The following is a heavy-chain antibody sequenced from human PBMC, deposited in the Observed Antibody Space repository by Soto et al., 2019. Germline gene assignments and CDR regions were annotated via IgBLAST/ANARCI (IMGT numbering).Heavy chain of an antibody. CDR3: AIQSVLWFGELPLGWFDP. CDR1: GGSISSSSYY. V-gene: IGHV4-39*01. D-gene: IGHD3-10*01. CDR2: IYYSGST. J-gene: IGHJ5*02. Sequence: PSETLSLTCTVSGGSISSSSYYWGWIRQPPGKGLEWIGSIYYSGSTYYNPSLKSRVTISVDTSKNQFSLKLSSVTAADTAVYYFAIQSVLWFGELPLGWFDPWGQGTLVTVSS.